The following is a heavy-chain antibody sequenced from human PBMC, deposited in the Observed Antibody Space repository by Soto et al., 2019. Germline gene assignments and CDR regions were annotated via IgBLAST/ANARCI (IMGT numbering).Heavy chain of an antibody. J-gene: IGHJ4*02. CDR2: ISSSGSTI. Sequence: QVQLVESGGGLVKPGGSLTLSCAASGFTFSDYYMSWIRQAPGQGLEWVSYISSSGSTIYYADSVKGRFTISRDNAKNALYLQMNSLRAEDTAVYYCARDPSSGYDRWDYWGQGTLVTVSS. CDR1: GFTFSDYY. CDR3: ARDPSSGYDRWDY. D-gene: IGHD5-12*01. V-gene: IGHV3-11*01.